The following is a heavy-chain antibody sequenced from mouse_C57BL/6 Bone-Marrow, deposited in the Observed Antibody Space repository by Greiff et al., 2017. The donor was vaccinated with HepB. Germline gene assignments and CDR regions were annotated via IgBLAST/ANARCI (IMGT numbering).Heavy chain of an antibody. CDR2: ISYDGSN. D-gene: IGHD2-10*02. J-gene: IGHJ1*03. CDR1: GYSITSGYY. CDR3: AREGGYGNYGRYFDV. Sequence: ESGPGLVKPSQSLSLTCSVTGYSITSGYYWNWIRQFPGNKLEWMGYISYDGSNNYNPSLKNRISITRDTSKNQFFLKLNSVTTEDTATYYCAREGGYGNYGRYFDVWGTGTTVTVSS. V-gene: IGHV3-6*01.